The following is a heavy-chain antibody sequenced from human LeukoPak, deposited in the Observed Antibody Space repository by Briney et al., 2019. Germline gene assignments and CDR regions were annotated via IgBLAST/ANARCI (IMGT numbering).Heavy chain of an antibody. CDR2: ISGSGGST. Sequence: GGSLRLSCAASGFTFSSYAMSWVRQAPGKGLEWVSAISGSGGSTYYADSVKGRFTISRDNSKNTLYLQMNSLRAEDTAVYYCAKGDSSGYYCPLGYFDYWGQGTLVTVSS. V-gene: IGHV3-23*01. CDR3: AKGDSSGYYCPLGYFDY. J-gene: IGHJ4*02. CDR1: GFTFSSYA. D-gene: IGHD3-22*01.